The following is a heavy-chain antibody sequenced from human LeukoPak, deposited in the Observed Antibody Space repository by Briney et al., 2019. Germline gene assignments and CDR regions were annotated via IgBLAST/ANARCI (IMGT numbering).Heavy chain of an antibody. Sequence: PGGSLRFSCAASGFTFNMYWMSWVRQAPGKGLEWVANIKQDGGERYYGGSEKGLFTISRDNAKSSLYLQMNSLRAEDPDVYYCVREGEYSYMAAWGKGTTVSVSS. CDR1: GFTFNMYW. V-gene: IGHV3-7*01. CDR2: IKQDGGER. J-gene: IGHJ6*03. CDR3: VREGEYSYMAA. D-gene: IGHD2-21*01.